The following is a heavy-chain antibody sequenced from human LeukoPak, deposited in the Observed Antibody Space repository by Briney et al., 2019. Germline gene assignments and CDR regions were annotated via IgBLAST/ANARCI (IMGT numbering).Heavy chain of an antibody. CDR1: GFTFSSYA. J-gene: IGHJ5*02. D-gene: IGHD6-13*01. CDR2: ISYDGSNK. V-gene: IGHV3-30-3*01. Sequence: AGGSLRLSCAASGFTFSSYAMHWVRQAPGKGLEWVAVISYDGSNKYYADSVKGRFTISRDNSKNTLYLQMNSLRAEDTAVYYCARDAGSSWYPNWFDPWGQGTLVTVSS. CDR3: ARDAGSSWYPNWFDP.